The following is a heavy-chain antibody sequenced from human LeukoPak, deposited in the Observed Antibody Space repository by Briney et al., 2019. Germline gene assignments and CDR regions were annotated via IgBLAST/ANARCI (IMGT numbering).Heavy chain of an antibody. J-gene: IGHJ3*02. D-gene: IGHD3-10*01. Sequence: GGSLRLSCAASGFTFSSYAMSWVRQAPGKGLEWVSAISGSGASTYYADSVKGRFTISRDNSKNTLYLQMNSLRAEDTAVYYCARGEGSGSYYSRGAFDIWGQGTMVTVSS. CDR1: GFTFSSYA. V-gene: IGHV3-23*01. CDR2: ISGSGAST. CDR3: ARGEGSGSYYSRGAFDI.